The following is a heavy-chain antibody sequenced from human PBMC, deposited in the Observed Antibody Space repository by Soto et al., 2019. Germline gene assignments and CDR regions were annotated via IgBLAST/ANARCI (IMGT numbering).Heavy chain of an antibody. V-gene: IGHV3-48*01. J-gene: IGHJ4*02. CDR3: AGDREGDGYTFEF. D-gene: IGHD6-25*01. Sequence: EVQLVESGGGLVQPGGSLRLSCAVSGFTFSSYSMNWVRQAPGKGLEWLSYISSSSSIIHYADSVTGRSTISSDNAMNSLYLQMTSLRADDSAVYYCAGDREGDGYTFEFWGQGGLVTVSS. CDR1: GFTFSSYS. CDR2: ISSSSSII.